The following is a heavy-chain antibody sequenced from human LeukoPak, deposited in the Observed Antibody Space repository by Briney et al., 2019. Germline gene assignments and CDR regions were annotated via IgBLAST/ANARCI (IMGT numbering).Heavy chain of an antibody. CDR2: ISSSGNTI. J-gene: IGHJ4*02. V-gene: IGHV3-48*03. Sequence: GSLRLSCASSGFPFSNYEMNWVRQAPGKGLEWVSYISSSGNTIYHADSVKGRFTISRDNAKNSLYLQMNSLRAEDPAVYYCARGVYDSSGYYHYWGQGTLVTVSS. CDR3: ARGVYDSSGYYHY. D-gene: IGHD3-22*01. CDR1: GFPFSNYE.